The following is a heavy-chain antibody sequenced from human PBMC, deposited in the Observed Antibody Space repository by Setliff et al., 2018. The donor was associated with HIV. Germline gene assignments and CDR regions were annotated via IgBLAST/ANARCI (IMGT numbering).Heavy chain of an antibody. V-gene: IGHV3-74*01. CDR1: GFTFSDYW. D-gene: IGHD3-9*01. J-gene: IGHJ5*02. CDR2: IGRDGTVA. Sequence: HPGGSLRLSCTASGFTFSDYWMHWVRRGPGRELEWVSRIGRDGTVANYSASVKGRFTISRDNAANSVYLQMFSLRAEDTAIYYCVREAPALRYSEWLDETGWFDPWGQGTQVTVSS. CDR3: VREAPALRYSEWLDETGWFDP.